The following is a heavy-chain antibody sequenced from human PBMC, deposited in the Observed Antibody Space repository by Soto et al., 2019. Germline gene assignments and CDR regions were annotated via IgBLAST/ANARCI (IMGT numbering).Heavy chain of an antibody. Sequence: QVQLVESGGGVVQPGRSLRLSCAASGFIFSNYVMYWVRQAPGKGLEWVAFMSYDGTTKSYADSVKGRFTISRDKSQKTLYLQMNSLRPEDTGVYYCAREVLWSRYFDYWGQGTLVTVSS. J-gene: IGHJ4*02. CDR2: MSYDGTTK. CDR1: GFIFSNYV. CDR3: AREVLWSRYFDY. V-gene: IGHV3-30-3*01. D-gene: IGHD3-10*01.